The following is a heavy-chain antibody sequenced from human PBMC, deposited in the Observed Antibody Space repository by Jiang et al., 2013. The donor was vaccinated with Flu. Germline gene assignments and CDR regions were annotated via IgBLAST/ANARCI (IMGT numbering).Heavy chain of an antibody. D-gene: IGHD1-26*01. J-gene: IGHJ3*02. Sequence: GGSTSYAQKFQGRVTMTRDTSTSTVYMELSSLRSEDTAVYYCARTSGSYPFDAFDIWGQGTMVTVSS. CDR2: GGST. V-gene: IGHV1-46*01. CDR3: ARTSGSYPFDAFDI.